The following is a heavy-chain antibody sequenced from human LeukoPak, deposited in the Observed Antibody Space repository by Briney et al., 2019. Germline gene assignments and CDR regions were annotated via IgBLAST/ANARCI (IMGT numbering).Heavy chain of an antibody. CDR1: GFTFSSYA. CDR3: AKDLLVPFKNRIMKVVPAAMPTQTDAFDI. J-gene: IGHJ3*02. V-gene: IGHV3-23*01. D-gene: IGHD2-2*01. Sequence: GGSLRLSCAASGFTFSSYAMSWVRQAPGKGLEWVSAISGSGGSTYYADSVKGRFTISRDNSKNTLYLQMNSLRAEDTAVYYCAKDLLVPFKNRIMKVVPAAMPTQTDAFDIWGQGTMVTVSS. CDR2: ISGSGGST.